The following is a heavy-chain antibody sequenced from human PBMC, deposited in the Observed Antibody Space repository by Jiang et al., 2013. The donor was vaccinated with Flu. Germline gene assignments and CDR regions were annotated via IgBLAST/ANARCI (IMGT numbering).Heavy chain of an antibody. CDR1: GGSISNYY. D-gene: IGHD1-14*01. V-gene: IGHV4-4*09. CDR2: THTSGRT. CDR3: ARDVTGWNSPNALDI. J-gene: IGHJ3*02. Sequence: GLVKPSETLSLTCTVSGGSISNYYWSWIRQPPGKGLEWIGYTHTSGRTNYNPSLKSPVTMSVDSSKNQFSLNLRSVTAADTAVYYCARDVTGWNSPNALDIWGQGTMVTVSS.